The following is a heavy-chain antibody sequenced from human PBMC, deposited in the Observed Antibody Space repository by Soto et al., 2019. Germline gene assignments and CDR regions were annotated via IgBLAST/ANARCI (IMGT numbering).Heavy chain of an antibody. Sequence: EVQLLESGGGLVQPGGSLRLSCAASGFTFSSYAMSWVRQAPGKGLEWVSAISGSGGSTYYADSVKGRFTISRDNSKNTLYLKMNSLSAEDTAVYYCATRLHLGELSSKRAYYFDYWGQGTLVTVSS. CDR1: GFTFSSYA. CDR3: ATRLHLGELSSKRAYYFDY. V-gene: IGHV3-23*01. CDR2: ISGSGGST. J-gene: IGHJ4*02. D-gene: IGHD3-16*02.